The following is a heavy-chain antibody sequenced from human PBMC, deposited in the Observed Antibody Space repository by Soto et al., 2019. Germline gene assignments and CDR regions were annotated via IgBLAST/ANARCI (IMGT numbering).Heavy chain of an antibody. CDR1: GGTFSSYA. D-gene: IGHD6-25*01. CDR2: IIPIFGTA. CDR3: ARGGGQQRPYYYYYGMDV. J-gene: IGHJ6*02. Sequence: SVTVSCKASGGTFSSYAISWVRQAPGQGLEWMGGIIPIFGTANYAQKFQGRVTITADESTSTAYMELSSLRSEDTAVYYCARGGGQQRPYYYYYGMDVWGQGTTVTVSS. V-gene: IGHV1-69*13.